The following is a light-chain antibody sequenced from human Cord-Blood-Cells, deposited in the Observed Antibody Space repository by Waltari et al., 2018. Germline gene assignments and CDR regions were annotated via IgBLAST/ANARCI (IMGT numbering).Light chain of an antibody. CDR3: SSYTSSSWV. Sequence: QSALTQPASVSGSPGQSITISCTGTSSDVGGYNYVSWYQQHPCKAPKLMIYDVSKRPSGVSNRFSGSKSGNTASLTISGLQAEDEADYYCSSYTSSSWVFGGGTKLTVL. CDR2: DVS. V-gene: IGLV2-14*01. J-gene: IGLJ3*02. CDR1: SSDVGGYNY.